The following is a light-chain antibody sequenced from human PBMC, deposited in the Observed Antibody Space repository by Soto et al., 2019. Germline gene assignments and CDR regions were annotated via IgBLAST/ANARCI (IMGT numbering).Light chain of an antibody. Sequence: SYELTQPPSVSVAPGKTASISCGGNNIGSKGVHWYQQKPVQAPVLVIYSDTDLPPVIPARFSGSNSANLATLTISRVEAGDEADYYCQVWDSGSAHVVFGGGTKLTVL. J-gene: IGLJ2*01. V-gene: IGLV3-21*04. CDR1: NIGSKG. CDR2: SDT. CDR3: QVWDSGSAHVV.